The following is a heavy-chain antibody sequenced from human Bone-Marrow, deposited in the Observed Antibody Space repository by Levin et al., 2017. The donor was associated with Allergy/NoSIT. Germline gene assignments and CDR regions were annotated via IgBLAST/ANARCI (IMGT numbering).Heavy chain of an antibody. Sequence: GESLKISCKVSGTTVAELAMHWVRQTPGKGLEWMGGFDPKEGETIYAQKFQGRVTMTEDTSTETAYMHFSSLKSEDTAVYYCTTSVSPPEGFQLRPDDSNFDYWGQGTRVTVSS. J-gene: IGHJ4*02. CDR2: FDPKEGET. D-gene: IGHD1-14*01. CDR3: TTSVSPPEGFQLRPDDSNFDY. V-gene: IGHV1-24*01. CDR1: GTTVAELA.